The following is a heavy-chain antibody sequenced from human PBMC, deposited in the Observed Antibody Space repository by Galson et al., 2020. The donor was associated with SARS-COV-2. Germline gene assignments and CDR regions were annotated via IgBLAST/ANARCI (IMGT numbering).Heavy chain of an antibody. CDR2: ISYSGNT. CDR3: ARHGDCSSTSCYTGAFDI. CDR1: GGSISSSNYY. D-gene: IGHD2-2*02. V-gene: IGHV4-39*01. Sequence: SQTLSLTCTVSGGSISSSNYYWGWIRQPPGKGLEWIGSISYSGNTYYNPSLKSPVTISVDTSQNQFSLRLSSVTAAHTAVYYCARHGDCSSTSCYTGAFDIWGRGTMVTVSS. J-gene: IGHJ3*02.